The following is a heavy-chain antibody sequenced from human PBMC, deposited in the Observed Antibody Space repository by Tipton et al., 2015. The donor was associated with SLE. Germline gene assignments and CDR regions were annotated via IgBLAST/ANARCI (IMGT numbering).Heavy chain of an antibody. CDR1: DGSFSGYY. D-gene: IGHD6-13*01. J-gene: IGHJ4*02. V-gene: IGHV4-34*01. Sequence: TLSLTCAVYDGSFSGYYWSWIRQPPGKGLEWIGEINHSGSTNYNPSLKSRVTISVDTSKNQFSLKLSSVTAADTAVYYCARGQLVGSSSGVYFDYWGQGTLVTVSS. CDR3: ARGQLVGSSSGVYFDY. CDR2: INHSGST.